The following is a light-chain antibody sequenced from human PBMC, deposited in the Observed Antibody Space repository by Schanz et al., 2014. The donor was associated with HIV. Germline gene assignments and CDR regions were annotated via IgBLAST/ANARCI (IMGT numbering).Light chain of an antibody. J-gene: IGLJ1*01. Sequence: QSALTQPRSVSGSPGQSVTISCTGTSSDVGGYDYVSWYQQHPGKAPKLMIYDVTKRPSGVPDRFSGSKSGNTASLTISGLQAEDEADYYCCSYEGRYTFHVSGPGTKLTVL. V-gene: IGLV2-11*01. CDR1: SSDVGGYDY. CDR2: DVT. CDR3: CSYEGRYTFHV.